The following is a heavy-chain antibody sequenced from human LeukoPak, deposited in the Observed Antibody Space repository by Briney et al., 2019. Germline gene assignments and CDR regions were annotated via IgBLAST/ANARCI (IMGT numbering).Heavy chain of an antibody. D-gene: IGHD4-11*01. CDR1: GYTFTSYG. J-gene: IGHJ4*02. V-gene: IGHV1-18*01. CDR2: ISGYNGNT. Sequence: ASVKVSCKASGYTFTSYGISWVRQAPGQGLEWMGWISGYNGNTKYAQKLQGRVTMTTDTTTSTAYMELRSLRSDDTAVYYCARDPMTTLDYWGQGTLVTVSS. CDR3: ARDPMTTLDY.